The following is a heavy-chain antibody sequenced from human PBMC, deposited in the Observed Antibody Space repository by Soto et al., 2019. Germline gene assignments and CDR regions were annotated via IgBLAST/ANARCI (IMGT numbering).Heavy chain of an antibody. Sequence: GASVKVSCKASGYTFTSYYMHWVRQAPGQGLEWMGIINPSGGSTSYAQKFQGRVTVTRDTSTSTVYMELSSLRSEDTAVYYCAATYYYGSGSYNYYYNGIDVWGQGTKVTVSS. CDR1: GYTFTSYY. J-gene: IGHJ6*02. CDR2: INPSGGST. D-gene: IGHD3-10*01. CDR3: AATYYYGSGSYNYYYNGIDV. V-gene: IGHV1-46*01.